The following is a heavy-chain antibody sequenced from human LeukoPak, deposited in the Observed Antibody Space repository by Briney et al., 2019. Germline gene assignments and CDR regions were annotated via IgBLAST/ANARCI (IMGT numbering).Heavy chain of an antibody. D-gene: IGHD6-6*01. CDR1: VGPISSYY. V-gene: IGHV4-59*08. CDR2: IYYSGST. Sequence: SDTLSLTCTVSVGPISSYYWSWIRQPPGKGLEWIGYIYYSGSTNYNPSLKSRVTISVDTSKNQFSLKLSSVTAADSAVYYCARGIAARPSHYGMDVWGQGTTVTVSS. J-gene: IGHJ6*02. CDR3: ARGIAARPSHYGMDV.